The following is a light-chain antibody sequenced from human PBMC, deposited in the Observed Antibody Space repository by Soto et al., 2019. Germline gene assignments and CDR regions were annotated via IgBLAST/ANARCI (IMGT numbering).Light chain of an antibody. CDR2: DAF. J-gene: IGKJ2*01. CDR3: QQYNNWPHT. Sequence: EIVMTQFPATLAVSPGERATLSCRASQSVGSNLAWYQLKPGQAPRLLIYDAFTRVSGIPARFSGSGSGTEFTLTINSLQSEDFAVYYCQQYNNWPHTFGQGTKVDIK. CDR1: QSVGSN. V-gene: IGKV3D-15*01.